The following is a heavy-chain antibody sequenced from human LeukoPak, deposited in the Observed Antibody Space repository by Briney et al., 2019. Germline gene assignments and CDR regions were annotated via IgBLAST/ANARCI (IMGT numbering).Heavy chain of an antibody. D-gene: IGHD6-19*01. CDR3: ARERIAVALGAFDI. CDR2: IYYSGST. J-gene: IGHJ3*02. V-gene: IGHV4-59*01. Sequence: SETLSLIYTVSGGSISSYYWSWIRQPPGKGLEWIGYIYYSGSTNYNPSLKSRVTISVDTSKNQFSLKLSSVTAADTAVYYCARERIAVALGAFDIWGQGTMVTVSS. CDR1: GGSISSYY.